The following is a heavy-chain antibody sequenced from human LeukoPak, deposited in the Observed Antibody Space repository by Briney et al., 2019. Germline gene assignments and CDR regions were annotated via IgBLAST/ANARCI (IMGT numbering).Heavy chain of an antibody. CDR1: SFTCNNHG. D-gene: IGHD2-15*01. V-gene: IGHV3-33*01. CDR3: ARLGYCGGGSCY. CDR2: LWYDGSNK. J-gene: IGHJ4*02. Sequence: SLSRSCAASSFTCNNHGMHRVPPAPGKGLKGLTVLWYDGSNKYHTDSVKGTITITTDNSKNTLYLQMNSLRAEDTAVYYCARLGYCGGGSCYWGQGTLVTVSS.